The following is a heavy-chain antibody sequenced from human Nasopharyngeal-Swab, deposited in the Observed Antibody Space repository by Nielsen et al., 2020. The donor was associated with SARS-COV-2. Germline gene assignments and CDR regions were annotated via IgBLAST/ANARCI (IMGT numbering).Heavy chain of an antibody. Sequence: SETLSLTCDVSGGSIRSSNWWTWVRQPPGKGLEWIGEIYHGGNTNYNPSLTSRVSISVDKSKNQLSLELTSVTATDTAVYYCARAQRGLAATIFYDYMDVWGKGTTVTVSS. J-gene: IGHJ6*03. CDR2: IYHGGNT. V-gene: IGHV4-4*02. CDR3: ARAQRGLAATIFYDYMDV. CDR1: GGSIRSSNW. D-gene: IGHD1-26*01.